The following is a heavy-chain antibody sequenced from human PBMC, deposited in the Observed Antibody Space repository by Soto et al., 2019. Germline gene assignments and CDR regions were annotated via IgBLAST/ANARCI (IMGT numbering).Heavy chain of an antibody. Sequence: GGSLRLSCAASGFTFSSFAMNWVRQAPGKGLEWVAVISGNATSTYYADSVKGRFTISRDNSKNTMYLQMNSPRAEDTAVYYCAKKAGIISRYGLDVWGQGTTVTVSS. CDR3: AKKAGIISRYGLDV. V-gene: IGHV3-23*01. J-gene: IGHJ6*02. CDR2: ISGNATST. CDR1: GFTFSSFA.